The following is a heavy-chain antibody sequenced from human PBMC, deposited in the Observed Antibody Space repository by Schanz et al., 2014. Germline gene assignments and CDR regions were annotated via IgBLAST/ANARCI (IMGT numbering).Heavy chain of an antibody. CDR1: GYTFTSYG. Sequence: QVQLVQSGTEVKKPGASVKVSCKASGYTFTSYGVSWVRQAPGQGPEWMGWISDYNADTKYAQKFQGRVTITADKSTSTAYMELSSLRSEDTAVYYCARERGVRGGGVWKVNWFDPWGQGTLVTVSS. CDR2: ISDYNADT. V-gene: IGHV1-18*04. D-gene: IGHD3-10*01. J-gene: IGHJ5*02. CDR3: ARERGVRGGGVWKVNWFDP.